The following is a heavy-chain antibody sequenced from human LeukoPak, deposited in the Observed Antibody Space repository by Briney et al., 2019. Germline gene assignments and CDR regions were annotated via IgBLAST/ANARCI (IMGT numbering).Heavy chain of an antibody. Sequence: PVKVSCKASGGTFSSYAISWVRQAPGQGLEWTGRIIPILGIANYAQKFQGRVTITADKSTSTAYMELSSLRSEDTAVYYCARAAPRSRFGVVIQNNWFDPWGQGTLVTVSS. J-gene: IGHJ5*02. D-gene: IGHD3-3*01. CDR1: GGTFSSYA. CDR2: IIPILGIA. V-gene: IGHV1-69*04. CDR3: ARAAPRSRFGVVIQNNWFDP.